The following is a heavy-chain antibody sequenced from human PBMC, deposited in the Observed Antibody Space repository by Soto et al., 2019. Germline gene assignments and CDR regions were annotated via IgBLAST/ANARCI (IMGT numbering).Heavy chain of an antibody. J-gene: IGHJ4*02. Sequence: SETLSLTCTVSGGSVSTSSDFWDWLRQPPGKGLEWIGSISYSGSTYYNPSLKSRVTISVDTSKNQFSLKLTSVTAADTAVYYCARRYGGNFDYWGQGTLVTVSS. D-gene: IGHD1-26*01. V-gene: IGHV4-39*01. CDR1: GGSVSTSSDF. CDR2: ISYSGST. CDR3: ARRYGGNFDY.